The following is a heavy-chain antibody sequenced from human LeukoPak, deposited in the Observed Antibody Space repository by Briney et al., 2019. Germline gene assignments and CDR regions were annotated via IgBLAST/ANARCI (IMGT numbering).Heavy chain of an antibody. Sequence: PGGSLRLSCAASGFTLSSYAMSWVRQAPGKGLQWVSGISSSGGSTYYVDSVKGRLTISTDNSKNTLYLQMNSLRAEDTAVYYCARSLSSRFSGPRRPYYFDSWGQGTPVTVSS. CDR2: ISSSGGST. CDR3: ARSLSSRFSGPRRPYYFDS. CDR1: GFTLSSYA. V-gene: IGHV3-23*01. D-gene: IGHD3-16*02. J-gene: IGHJ4*02.